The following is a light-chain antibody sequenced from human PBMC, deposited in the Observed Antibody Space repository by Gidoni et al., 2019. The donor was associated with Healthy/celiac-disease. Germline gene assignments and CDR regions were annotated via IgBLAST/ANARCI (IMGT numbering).Light chain of an antibody. CDR2: AAS. J-gene: IGKJ4*01. Sequence: DIQMTQSPSSLSASVGDRVTITCRASQSISSYLNWYQQKPGKAPKLLIYAASSLQSGVPSRFSGSGSGTDFTLTISSLQPEDCATYYCQQSYSTLRSPLTFXGXTKVEIK. CDR3: QQSYSTLRSPLT. V-gene: IGKV1-39*01. CDR1: QSISSY.